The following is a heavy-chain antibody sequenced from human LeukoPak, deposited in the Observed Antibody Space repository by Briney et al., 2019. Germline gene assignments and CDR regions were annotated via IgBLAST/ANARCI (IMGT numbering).Heavy chain of an antibody. CDR3: AREGRYSDHDVFDP. Sequence: GGSLRLSCAASGFIFSDYGMHWVRQAPGKGPEWVAFIRYDGSNKYYADSVKGRFTISRDNSKNTLYLQMSSLRAEDTAVYYCAREGRYSDHDVFDPWGQGTVVTVSS. J-gene: IGHJ5*02. CDR2: IRYDGSNK. D-gene: IGHD5-12*01. V-gene: IGHV3-30*02. CDR1: GFIFSDYG.